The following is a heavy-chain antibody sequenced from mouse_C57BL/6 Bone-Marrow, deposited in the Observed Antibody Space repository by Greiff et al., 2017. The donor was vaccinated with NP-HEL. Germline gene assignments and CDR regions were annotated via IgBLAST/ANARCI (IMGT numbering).Heavy chain of an antibody. CDR2: IYPGSGST. CDR1: GYTFTSYW. Sequence: QVQLQQSGAELVKPGASVKMSCKASGYTFTSYWITWVKQRPGQGLEWIGDIYPGSGSTNYNEKFKSKATLTVDTSSSTAYMQLSSLTSEDSAVYYCARYAYYYGSSYVDWYFDVWGTGTTVTVSS. V-gene: IGHV1-55*01. D-gene: IGHD1-1*01. J-gene: IGHJ1*03. CDR3: ARYAYYYGSSYVDWYFDV.